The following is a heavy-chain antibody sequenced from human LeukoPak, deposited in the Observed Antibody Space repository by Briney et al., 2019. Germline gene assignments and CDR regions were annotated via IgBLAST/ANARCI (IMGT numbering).Heavy chain of an antibody. D-gene: IGHD5-18*01. J-gene: IGHJ4*02. CDR3: ARGLQLRTYYFDY. Sequence: SETLSLTCTVSGGSISSGNYYWSWIRQPPGKGLEWNGYIYYSGSTYYNPSLKSRVTISLDTSKNQFSLKLSSVTAADTAMYYCARGLQLRTYYFDYWGQGTLVTVSS. CDR1: GGSISSGNYY. V-gene: IGHV4-30-4*01. CDR2: IYYSGST.